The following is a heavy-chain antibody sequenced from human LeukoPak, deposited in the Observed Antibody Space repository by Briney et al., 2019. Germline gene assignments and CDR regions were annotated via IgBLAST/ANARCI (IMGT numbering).Heavy chain of an antibody. J-gene: IGHJ3*02. CDR2: ISSSSSYI. V-gene: IGHV3-21*01. CDR1: GFTFSSYS. CDR3: ARRPFKRYYYGSGSSRSSPMSAFDI. D-gene: IGHD3-10*01. Sequence: GGSLRLSCAASGFTFSSYSMNWVRQAPGKGLEWVSSISSSSSYIYYADSVKGRFTISRDNAKNSLYLQMNSLRAEDTAVYYCARRPFKRYYYGSGSSRSSPMSAFDIWGQGTMVTVSS.